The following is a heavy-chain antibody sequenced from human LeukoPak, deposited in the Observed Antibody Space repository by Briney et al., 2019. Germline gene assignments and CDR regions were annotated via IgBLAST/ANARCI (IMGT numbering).Heavy chain of an antibody. Sequence: SETLSLTCTVSGGSISSGSYYWSWIRQPAGKGLEWIGRIYTSGSTNYNPSLKSRVTMSVDTSKNQFSLKLSSVTAADTAVYYCARETYYYGSGSPDAFDIWGQGTMVTVSS. V-gene: IGHV4-61*02. CDR1: GGSISSGSYY. CDR2: IYTSGST. J-gene: IGHJ3*02. D-gene: IGHD3-10*01. CDR3: ARETYYYGSGSPDAFDI.